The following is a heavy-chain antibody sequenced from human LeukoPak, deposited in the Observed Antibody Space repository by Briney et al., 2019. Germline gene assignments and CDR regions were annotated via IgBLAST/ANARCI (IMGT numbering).Heavy chain of an antibody. D-gene: IGHD6-19*01. CDR1: GYTFIGFH. CDR2: INPNGGAI. CDR3: ARQSKAVAAERIFDY. J-gene: IGHJ4*02. Sequence: ASVKVSCKASGYTFIGFHIHWVRHAPRQGLEWMGWINPNGGAINYSRKFQGRVNLTRDTSLSTAYMELSRLRSDDTAVFYCARQSKAVAAERIFDYWGQGTLMTVSS. V-gene: IGHV1-2*02.